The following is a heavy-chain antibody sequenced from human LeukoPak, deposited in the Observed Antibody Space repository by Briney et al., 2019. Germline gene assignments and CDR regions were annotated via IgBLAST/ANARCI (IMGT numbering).Heavy chain of an antibody. Sequence: GGSLRLSCAASGFTFSSYAMNWVRQAPGKGLEWVSAISGSGDSTYYADSVKGRFTISRDNPKNSLYLQMNSLRVEDTALYYCAKDLEGLSLYYGMDVWGQGTTVTVSS. J-gene: IGHJ6*02. D-gene: IGHD3-3*01. V-gene: IGHV3-23*01. CDR1: GFTFSSYA. CDR3: AKDLEGLSLYYGMDV. CDR2: ISGSGDST.